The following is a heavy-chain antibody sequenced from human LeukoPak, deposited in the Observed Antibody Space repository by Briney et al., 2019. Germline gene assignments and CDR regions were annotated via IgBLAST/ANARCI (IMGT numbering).Heavy chain of an antibody. Sequence: ASVKVSCKASGYTFTGYYMHWVRQAPGQGLEWMGRINPNSGGTNYAQKFQGRVTMTRDTSTSTIYMELSSLRSEDTAVYYCAVALFRFGEFQFDYWGQGTLVTVSS. V-gene: IGHV1-2*06. CDR2: INPNSGGT. D-gene: IGHD3-10*01. CDR1: GYTFTGYY. CDR3: AVALFRFGEFQFDY. J-gene: IGHJ4*02.